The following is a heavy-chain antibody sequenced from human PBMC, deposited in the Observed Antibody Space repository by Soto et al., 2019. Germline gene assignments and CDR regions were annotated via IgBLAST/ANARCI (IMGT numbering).Heavy chain of an antibody. CDR3: ARRFGGYCSGGSCYFDY. J-gene: IGHJ4*02. V-gene: IGHV4-59*08. Sequence: SETLSLTCTVSGGSISSYYWSWIRQPPGKGLEWIGYIYYSGSTNYNPSLKSRVTISVDTSKNQFSLKLSSVTAADTAVYYCARRFGGYCSGGSCYFDYWGQGTLVTVSS. CDR1: GGSISSYY. CDR2: IYYSGST. D-gene: IGHD2-15*01.